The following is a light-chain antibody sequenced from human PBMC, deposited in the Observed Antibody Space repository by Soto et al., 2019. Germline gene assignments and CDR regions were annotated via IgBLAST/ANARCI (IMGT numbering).Light chain of an antibody. V-gene: IGLV2-14*01. CDR1: SNDVGGYNY. Sequence: QSALTQPASVSGSPGQSITISCTGTSNDVGGYNYVFWYQQHPGKAPKLMIYDVTNRPSGVSDRFSGSKSGNTASLTISGLQAEDEADYYCSSYTSSITLYFVFGTGTKLTVL. CDR3: SSYTSSITLYFV. CDR2: DVT. J-gene: IGLJ1*01.